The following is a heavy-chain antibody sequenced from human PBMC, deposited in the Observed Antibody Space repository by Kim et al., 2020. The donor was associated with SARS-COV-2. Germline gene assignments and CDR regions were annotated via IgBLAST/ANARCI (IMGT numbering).Heavy chain of an antibody. J-gene: IGHJ4*02. V-gene: IGHV4-39*01. CDR3: ARPDLYYDILL. Sequence: SETLSLTCTVSGGSISSSSYYWGWIRQPPGKGLEWIGSIYYSGSTYYNPSLKSRVTISVDTSKNQFSLKLSSVTAADTAVYYCARPDLYYDILLWGQGTLVTVSS. CDR1: GGSISSSSYY. D-gene: IGHD3-9*01. CDR2: IYYSGST.